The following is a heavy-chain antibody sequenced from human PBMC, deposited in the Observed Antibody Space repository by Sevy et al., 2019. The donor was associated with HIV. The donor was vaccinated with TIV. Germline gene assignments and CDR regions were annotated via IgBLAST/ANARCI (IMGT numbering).Heavy chain of an antibody. J-gene: IGHJ3*02. CDR1: GYTLTKLS. D-gene: IGHD2-2*01. CDR2: FDPEDGET. CDR3: ATLPPNIVVIPALDI. Sequence: ASVKVSCKVFGYTLTKLSMHWVRQAPGKGLEWMGGFDPEDGETIYAKKFQGRVTMTEDTSTDTAYMELRSLRSEDTAVYYCATLPPNIVVIPALDIWGQGTMVTVSS. V-gene: IGHV1-24*01.